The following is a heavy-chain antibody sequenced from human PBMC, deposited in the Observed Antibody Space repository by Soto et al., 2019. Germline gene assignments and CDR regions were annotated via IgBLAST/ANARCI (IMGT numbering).Heavy chain of an antibody. V-gene: IGHV4-34*01. Sequence: SETLSLTCAVYGGSFSGYYWSWIRQPPGKGLEWIGEINHSGSTNYNPSLKSRVTISVDTSKNQFSLKLSSVTAADTAVCYCARGASSSGFWHYYGMDVWGQGTTVTVSS. CDR1: GGSFSGYY. CDR3: ARGASSSGFWHYYGMDV. D-gene: IGHD6-6*01. J-gene: IGHJ6*02. CDR2: INHSGST.